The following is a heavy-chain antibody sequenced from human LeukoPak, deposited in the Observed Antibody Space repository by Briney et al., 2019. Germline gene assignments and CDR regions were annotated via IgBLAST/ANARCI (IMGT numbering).Heavy chain of an antibody. J-gene: IGHJ4*02. V-gene: IGHV3-74*01. Sequence: GGSLRLSCAASGFTFSSYWMHWVRQAPGKGLVGVSRINSDGRSTNYADSVKGRFTISRDNAKNTLYLQMNSLRAEDTAVYYCARPAYCGGNCYYFPDYWGQGTLVTVSS. CDR1: GFTFSSYW. CDR3: ARPAYCGGNCYYFPDY. D-gene: IGHD2-21*02. CDR2: INSDGRST.